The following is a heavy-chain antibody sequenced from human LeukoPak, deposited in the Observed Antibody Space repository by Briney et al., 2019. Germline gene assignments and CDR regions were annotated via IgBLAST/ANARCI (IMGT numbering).Heavy chain of an antibody. D-gene: IGHD3-10*01. J-gene: IGHJ6*02. Sequence: ASVKVSCKASGYTFTSYAMHWVRQAPGQRLEWMGWINAGNGNTKYSQKFQGRVTMTTDTSTSTAYMELRSLRSDDTAVYYCARDWGVGMVRGAPNYYYYGMDVWGQGTTVTVSS. CDR2: INAGNGNT. CDR1: GYTFTSYA. V-gene: IGHV1-3*01. CDR3: ARDWGVGMVRGAPNYYYYGMDV.